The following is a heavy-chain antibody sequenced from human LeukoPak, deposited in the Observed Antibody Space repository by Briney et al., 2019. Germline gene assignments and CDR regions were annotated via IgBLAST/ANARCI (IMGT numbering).Heavy chain of an antibody. V-gene: IGHV1-69*05. CDR1: RGTFSSYA. CDR3: ARSSGSYSNWFDP. D-gene: IGHD3-10*01. Sequence: ASVKVSCKASRGTFSSYAISWVRRAPGQGLEWMGGIIPIFGTANYAQKFQGRVTITTDESTSTAYMELSSLRSEDTAVYYCARSSGSYSNWFDPWGQGTLVTVSS. J-gene: IGHJ5*02. CDR2: IIPIFGTA.